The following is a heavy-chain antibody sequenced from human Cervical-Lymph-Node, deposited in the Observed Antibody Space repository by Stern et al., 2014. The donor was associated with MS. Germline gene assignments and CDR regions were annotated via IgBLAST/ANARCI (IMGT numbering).Heavy chain of an antibody. Sequence: VQLVESGAEVKRPGASVKVSCKTSGYTFTAYYIHWVRQAPGQGLQWMGWINPNSGGTLSAQGVKGRVTMATDTSISTTYMELSRLTSDDTAVYYCAREKRSFDGSSYYFDHWGQGTLVTVSS. CDR1: GYTFTAYY. CDR2: INPNSGGT. CDR3: AREKRSFDGSSYYFDH. V-gene: IGHV1-2*02. D-gene: IGHD3-22*01. J-gene: IGHJ4*02.